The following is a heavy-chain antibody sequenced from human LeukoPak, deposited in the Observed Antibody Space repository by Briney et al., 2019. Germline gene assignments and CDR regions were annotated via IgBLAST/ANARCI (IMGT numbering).Heavy chain of an antibody. Sequence: GGSLRLSCTASGFTFSSYSMNWVRQAPGKGLEWVSSISSSSSYIYYADSVKGRFTISRNNAKNSLYLQMNSLRAEDTAVYYCARDLSGSGDGYNDFDYWGQGTLVTVSS. CDR3: ARDLSGSGDGYNDFDY. D-gene: IGHD5-24*01. CDR2: ISSSSSYI. CDR1: GFTFSSYS. V-gene: IGHV3-21*01. J-gene: IGHJ4*02.